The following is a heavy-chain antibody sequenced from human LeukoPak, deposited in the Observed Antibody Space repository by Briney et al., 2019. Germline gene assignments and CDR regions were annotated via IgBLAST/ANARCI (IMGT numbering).Heavy chain of an antibody. J-gene: IGHJ4*02. V-gene: IGHV4-39*02. CDR3: AKLGAGPTYYDFWSGYSSFYFDY. CDR2: ISSSGNT. D-gene: IGHD3-3*01. CDR1: GGSTSGGNYY. Sequence: SETLSLTCIVSGGSTSGGNYYWGWIRRPPGKGLEWIGGISSSGNTYYNPSLKSRITISVDTSKNHFSLKLSSVTAADTAVYYCAKLGAGPTYYDFWSGYSSFYFDYWGQGTLVTVSS.